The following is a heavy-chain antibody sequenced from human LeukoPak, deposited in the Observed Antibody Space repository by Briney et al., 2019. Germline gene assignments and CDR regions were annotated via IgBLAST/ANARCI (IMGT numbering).Heavy chain of an antibody. CDR2: INSDGSST. Sequence: PGGSLRLSCAASEFTFSSYWMHWVRQAPGKGLVWVSRINSDGSSTSYADSVKGRFTISRDNAKNTLYLQMNSLRAEDTAVYYCARGPYDFWSGSPYYYCGMDVWGQGTTVTVSS. CDR3: ARGPYDFWSGSPYYYCGMDV. CDR1: EFTFSSYW. V-gene: IGHV3-74*01. D-gene: IGHD3-3*01. J-gene: IGHJ6*02.